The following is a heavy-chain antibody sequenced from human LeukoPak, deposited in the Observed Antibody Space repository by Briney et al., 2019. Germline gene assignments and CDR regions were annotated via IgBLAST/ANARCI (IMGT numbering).Heavy chain of an antibody. V-gene: IGHV3-21*04. CDR3: ARVRSSSGDYFDY. CDR1: GFTFSSYS. J-gene: IGHJ4*02. Sequence: GGSLRLSCAASGFTFSSYSMNWVRQAPGKGLEWVSSISSSSSYIYYADSVKGRFTISRDNAKNSLYLQMNSLRAEDTAVYYCARVRSSSGDYFDYWGQGTLVTVSS. CDR2: ISSSSSYI. D-gene: IGHD6-19*01.